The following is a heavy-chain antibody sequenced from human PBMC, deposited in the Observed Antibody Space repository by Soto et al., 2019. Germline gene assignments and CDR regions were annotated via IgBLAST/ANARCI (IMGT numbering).Heavy chain of an antibody. D-gene: IGHD3-22*01. V-gene: IGHV1-18*01. CDR1: GYTFTSYG. J-gene: IGHJ5*02. CDR3: ARDRMVVIPTGKWFDP. CDR2: ISAYNGNT. Sequence: ASVKVSCKASGYTFTSYGISWVRQAPGQGLEWMGWISAYNGNTNYAQKLQGRVTMTTDTSTSTAYMELRSLRSDDTAVYYCARDRMVVIPTGKWFDPWGQGTLVTVCS.